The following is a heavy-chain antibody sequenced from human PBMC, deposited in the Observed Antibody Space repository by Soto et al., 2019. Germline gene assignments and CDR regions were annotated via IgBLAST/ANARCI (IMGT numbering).Heavy chain of an antibody. J-gene: IGHJ4*02. CDR3: AKDLQDIWFGELLFPNFDY. CDR2: ISYDGSNK. CDR1: GFRFSDYP. D-gene: IGHD3-10*01. Sequence: SLRLSCVGSGFRFSDYPLNWVRQAPGQGLEWVAVISYDGSNKYYADSVKGRFTISRDNSKNTLYLQMNSLRAEDTAVYYCAKDLQDIWFGELLFPNFDYWGQGTLVTVSS. V-gene: IGHV3-30*18.